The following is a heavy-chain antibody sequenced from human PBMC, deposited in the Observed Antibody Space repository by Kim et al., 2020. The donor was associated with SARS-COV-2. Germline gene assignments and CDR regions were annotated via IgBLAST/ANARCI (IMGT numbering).Heavy chain of an antibody. Sequence: TNYNPSLNSQLTLSVDTSTNQFSLKLSSVTAADTALYYCARSTTVVTYDYWVQGTLVTVSS. J-gene: IGHJ4*01. V-gene: IGHV4-4*07. CDR3: ARSTTVVTYDY. CDR2: T. D-gene: IGHD4-17*01.